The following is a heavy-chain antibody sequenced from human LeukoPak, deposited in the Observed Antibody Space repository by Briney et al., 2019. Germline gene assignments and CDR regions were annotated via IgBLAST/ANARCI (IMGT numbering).Heavy chain of an antibody. V-gene: IGHV3-21*01. CDR1: GFTFSSYA. Sequence: PGGSLRLSCAASGFTFSSYAMHWVRQAPGKGLEWVSSISSSSSYIYYADSVKGRFTISRDNAKNSLYLQMNSLRAEDTAVYYCARVSDALIFGVVITFYGMDVWGQGTTVTVSS. D-gene: IGHD3-3*01. CDR2: ISSSSSYI. CDR3: ARVSDALIFGVVITFYGMDV. J-gene: IGHJ6*02.